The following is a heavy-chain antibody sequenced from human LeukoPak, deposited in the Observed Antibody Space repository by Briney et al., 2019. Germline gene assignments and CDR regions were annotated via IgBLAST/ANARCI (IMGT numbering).Heavy chain of an antibody. D-gene: IGHD2-2*01. CDR3: AKDGSWGDYQFSFYIDV. Sequence: GFLRLSCAASGFTFSSYWMSWVRQAPGKGLEWISGISASGHYTYTADSLKARFTISRDNSKNTLYLQMNSLRAEDTALYYCAKDGSWGDYQFSFYIDVWGNGTTVTVSS. CDR1: GFTFSSYW. CDR2: ISASGHYT. V-gene: IGHV3-23*01. J-gene: IGHJ6*03.